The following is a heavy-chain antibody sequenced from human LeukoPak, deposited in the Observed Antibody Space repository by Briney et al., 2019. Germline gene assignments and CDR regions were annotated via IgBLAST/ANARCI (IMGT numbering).Heavy chain of an antibody. V-gene: IGHV3-30*18. Sequence: GRSLRLSCAASGFTFRSYGMHWVRQAPGKELEWVAVISYDGSNKYYADSVKGRFTISRDNSKNTLYLQMNSLRAEDTAVYYCAKDSSPGGMDVWGQGTTVTVSS. CDR1: GFTFRSYG. CDR2: ISYDGSNK. J-gene: IGHJ6*02. CDR3: AKDSSPGGMDV.